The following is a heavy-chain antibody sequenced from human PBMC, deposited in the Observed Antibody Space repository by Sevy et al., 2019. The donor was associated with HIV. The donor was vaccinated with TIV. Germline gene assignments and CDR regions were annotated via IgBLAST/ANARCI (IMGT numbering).Heavy chain of an antibody. CDR1: GFTFSSYG. J-gene: IGHJ4*02. Sequence: GGSLRLSCAASGFTFSSYGMHWVRQAPGKGLEWVAVIWYDGSDKYYVDSVKGRFTISRDNSKNTLYLQMNSLRAEDTAVYYCAKPPYSGSWYSLDYWGQGTLVTVSS. D-gene: IGHD6-13*01. CDR2: IWYDGSDK. V-gene: IGHV3-33*06. CDR3: AKPPYSGSWYSLDY.